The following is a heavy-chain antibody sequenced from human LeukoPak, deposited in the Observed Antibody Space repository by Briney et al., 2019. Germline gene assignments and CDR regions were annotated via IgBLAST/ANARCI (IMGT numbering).Heavy chain of an antibody. CDR2: ISSSSSYI. Sequence: PGGSLRLSCAASGFTFSGYAMNWVRQAPGKGLEWVSSISSSSSYIYYADSVKGRFTISRDNAKNSLYLQMNSLRVEDTAVYYCVREYYYDSSGYDYASWGQGTLVTVSS. CDR3: VREYYYDSSGYDYAS. D-gene: IGHD3-22*01. V-gene: IGHV3-21*01. J-gene: IGHJ4*02. CDR1: GFTFSGYA.